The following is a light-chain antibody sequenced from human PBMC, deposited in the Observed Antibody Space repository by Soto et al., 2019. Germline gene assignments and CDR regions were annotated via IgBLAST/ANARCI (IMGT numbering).Light chain of an antibody. Sequence: DIQMTQSPSSLSASVGDRVTITCRASQYISSYLNWYQQKPGKAPKLLIYAASSLQTGVPSRFSGSESGTDFTLTISSLQPEDSATYYCQQYHTYPFTFGPGTKVEI. V-gene: IGKV1-39*01. J-gene: IGKJ3*01. CDR1: QYISSY. CDR3: QQYHTYPFT. CDR2: AAS.